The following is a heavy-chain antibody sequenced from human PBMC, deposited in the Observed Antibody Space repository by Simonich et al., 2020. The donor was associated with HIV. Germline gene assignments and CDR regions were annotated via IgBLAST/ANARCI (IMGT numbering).Heavy chain of an antibody. V-gene: IGHV3-73*02. D-gene: IGHD3-9*01. J-gene: IGHJ4*02. CDR3: IGSYDILTGSLYGFEY. CDR2: IRSKTNSYAT. CDR1: GFTLRACA. Sequence: EVQLVESGGGLVQPGGSLKVSCAVSGFTLRACAMHWVRQASGKGLVWVGRIRSKTNSYATAYAASVQGRFTISRDDSKKTAYLPMNSLKPEDTALYYCIGSYDILTGSLYGFEYWGLGTLVTVPS.